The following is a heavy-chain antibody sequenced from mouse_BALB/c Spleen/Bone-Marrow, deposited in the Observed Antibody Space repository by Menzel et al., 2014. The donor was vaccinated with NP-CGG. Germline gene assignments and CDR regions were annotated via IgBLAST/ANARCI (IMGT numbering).Heavy chain of an antibody. D-gene: IGHD2-1*01. Sequence: EVMLVESGPSLVKPSQPLSLTCSVTDDSITNGYWNWIRKFPGNKLEYMGYINYSGSTYHNPSLKSRISITRDTSKNQFFLQLNSVTTEDTATYYCVRSGYYGSYPASYWGQGTLVTVSA. J-gene: IGHJ3*01. CDR3: VRSGYYGSYPASY. CDR2: INYSGST. V-gene: IGHV3-8*02. CDR1: DDSITNGY.